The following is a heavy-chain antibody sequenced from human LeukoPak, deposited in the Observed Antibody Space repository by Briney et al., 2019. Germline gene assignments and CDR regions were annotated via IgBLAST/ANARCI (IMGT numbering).Heavy chain of an antibody. D-gene: IGHD1-26*01. V-gene: IGHV4-59*08. CDR2: IYYSGST. J-gene: IGHJ3*02. CDR1: GGSISGYY. Sequence: SETLSLTCTVSGGSISGYYWSWIRQPPGKGLEWIGYIYYSGSTNYNPSLKSRVTISVDTSKNQFSLKLSSVTAADTAVYYCARHLASGTIDAFNIRGQGTMVTVSS. CDR3: ARHLASGTIDAFNI.